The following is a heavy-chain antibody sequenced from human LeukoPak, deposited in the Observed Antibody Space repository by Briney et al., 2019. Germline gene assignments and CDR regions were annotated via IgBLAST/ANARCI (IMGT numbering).Heavy chain of an antibody. J-gene: IGHJ6*03. D-gene: IGHD3-22*01. CDR1: GFTFSDYY. Sequence: GGSLRLSCAASGFTFSDYYMSWIRQAPGKGLEWVSYISSSGRTIYYADSVKGRFTISRDNAKNSLSLQMNSLRAEDTAMYYCARIGSTGYSPFYYYYMDVWGKGTTVTVSS. V-gene: IGHV3-11*01. CDR2: ISSSGRTI. CDR3: ARIGSTGYSPFYYYYMDV.